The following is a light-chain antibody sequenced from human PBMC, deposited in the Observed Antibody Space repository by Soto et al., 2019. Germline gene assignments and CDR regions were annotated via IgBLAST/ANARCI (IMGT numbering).Light chain of an antibody. Sequence: DIQVTQSPSTLSASVGDRVTITCRASQTIFDWLAWYQQKPGRAPKLLIYKASNLESGVPSRFSGSGFGTEFTLTISSLQPDDFAIYYCQQYNTYSWTFGQGTRVEIK. J-gene: IGKJ1*01. CDR3: QQYNTYSWT. CDR1: QTIFDW. CDR2: KAS. V-gene: IGKV1-5*03.